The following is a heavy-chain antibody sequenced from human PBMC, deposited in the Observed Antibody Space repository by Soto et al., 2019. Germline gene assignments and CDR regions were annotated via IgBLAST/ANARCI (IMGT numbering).Heavy chain of an antibody. Sequence: GGSLRLSCAASGFTFSSYGMHWVRQAPGKGLEWVAVIWYDGSNKYYADSVKGRFTISRDNSKNTLYLQMNSLRAEDTAVYYCARDYCSSTSCYVFDYWGQGALVTVSS. CDR1: GFTFSSYG. V-gene: IGHV3-33*01. J-gene: IGHJ4*02. D-gene: IGHD2-2*01. CDR2: IWYDGSNK. CDR3: ARDYCSSTSCYVFDY.